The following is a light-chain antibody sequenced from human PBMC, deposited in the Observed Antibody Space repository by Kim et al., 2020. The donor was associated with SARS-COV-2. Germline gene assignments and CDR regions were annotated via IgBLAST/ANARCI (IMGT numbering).Light chain of an antibody. V-gene: IGKV1-17*01. CDR1: QGIKND. CDR3: LQDNTYPIT. Sequence: ASVGDRVTISCRASQGIKNDLGWYQQKPGKAPKRLMYATSSLQSGVPSRFSGGGSGTEFTLTISSLQPEDFATYYCLQDNTYPITFGQGTRLEIK. CDR2: ATS. J-gene: IGKJ5*01.